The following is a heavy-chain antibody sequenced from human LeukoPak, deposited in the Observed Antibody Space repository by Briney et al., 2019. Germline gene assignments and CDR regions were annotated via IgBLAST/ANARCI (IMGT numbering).Heavy chain of an antibody. CDR1: GYTFTGYG. Sequence: GASVKVSCKASGYTFTGYGISWVRQAPGQGLEWMGWISAYNGDTKFAQKLQGRVTMTTDTSTNTAFMELRSLRSDDTAVYYCARLLWFGKPYFDYWGQGTLVTVSS. D-gene: IGHD3-10*01. J-gene: IGHJ4*02. CDR2: ISAYNGDT. CDR3: ARLLWFGKPYFDY. V-gene: IGHV1-18*01.